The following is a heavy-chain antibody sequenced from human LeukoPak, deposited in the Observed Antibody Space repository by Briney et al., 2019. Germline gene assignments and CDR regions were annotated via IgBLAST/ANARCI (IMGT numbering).Heavy chain of an antibody. CDR2: IYYSGST. CDR1: GGSISSYY. Sequence: SETLSLTCTVSGGSISSYYWSWIRQPPGKGLEWIGYIYYSGSTNYNPSLKSRVTISVDTSKNQFSLKLSSVTAADTAVYYCARSNTYYYDSSGYHTPFDYWGQGTLVTVSS. CDR3: ARSNTYYYDSSGYHTPFDY. V-gene: IGHV4-59*08. J-gene: IGHJ4*02. D-gene: IGHD3-22*01.